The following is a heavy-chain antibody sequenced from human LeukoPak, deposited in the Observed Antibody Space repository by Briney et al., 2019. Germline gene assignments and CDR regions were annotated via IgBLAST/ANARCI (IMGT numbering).Heavy chain of an antibody. V-gene: IGHV4-38-2*02. Sequence: SETLSLTCSVSGYSISSDYSWGWIRQPPGKGLEWIGSFFHSGSTYYNPSLKSRVTISVDTSKNQFSLKLTSVTAADTAVYYCARQTGVGLFILPGGQGTLVTVSS. CDR3: ARQTGVGLFILP. J-gene: IGHJ4*02. D-gene: IGHD3-3*01. CDR1: GYSISSDYS. CDR2: FFHSGST.